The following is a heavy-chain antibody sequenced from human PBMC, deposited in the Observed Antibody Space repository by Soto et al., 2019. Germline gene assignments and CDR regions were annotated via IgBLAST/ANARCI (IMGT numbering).Heavy chain of an antibody. CDR3: ARDADVLMVYAILPWFDP. Sequence: QVQLVQSGAEVKKPGASVKVSCKASGYTFTSYGISWVRQAPGQGLEWMGWISAYNGNTNYAQKLQGRVTMTTDTSTSTAYMGLRSLRSDATAVYYCARDADVLMVYAILPWFDPWCQGTLVTVSS. CDR1: GYTFTSYG. D-gene: IGHD2-8*01. J-gene: IGHJ5*02. V-gene: IGHV1-18*01. CDR2: ISAYNGNT.